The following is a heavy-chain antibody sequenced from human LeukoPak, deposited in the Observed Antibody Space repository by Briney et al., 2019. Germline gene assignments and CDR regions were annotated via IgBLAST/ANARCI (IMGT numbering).Heavy chain of an antibody. CDR3: AKDSLVGATRDYFDY. CDR2: ISGSGSDI. V-gene: IGHV3-23*01. Sequence: GGSLRLSCAASGFSFSTYAMSWVRQAPGKGLEWVSSISGSGSDIYYADSAKGRFTISRDNSQNTLYLQMNSLRADDTAVYYCAKDSLVGATRDYFDYWGQGTLVTVSS. J-gene: IGHJ4*02. CDR1: GFSFSTYA. D-gene: IGHD1-26*01.